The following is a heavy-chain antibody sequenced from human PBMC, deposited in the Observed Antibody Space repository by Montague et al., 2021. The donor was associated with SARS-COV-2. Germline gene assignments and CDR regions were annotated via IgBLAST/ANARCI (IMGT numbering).Heavy chain of an antibody. J-gene: IGHJ4*02. V-gene: IGHV4-59*01. CDR3: AREAFGGVIDH. D-gene: IGHD3-16*01. CDR2: IYYGGST. Sequence: SETLSLTCSVSGASSSNSYWTWVRQPPGKGLEWIGYIYYGGSTNHTPSLKSRVTISVDVSKNQFSLKLSSVTAADTAVYYCAREAFGGVIDHWGQGTLVTVSS. CDR1: GASSSNSY.